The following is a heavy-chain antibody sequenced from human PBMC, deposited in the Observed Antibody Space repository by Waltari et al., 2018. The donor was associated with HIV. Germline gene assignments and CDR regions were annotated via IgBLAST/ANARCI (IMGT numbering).Heavy chain of an antibody. Sequence: KISCEASGYSFTDSWIAWVRQRPGKGLEWMGIIYPGDSETRYSPSVHGQVTISVDKSINTAYVQWRSLKASDTAMYYCARQYYYDSDGYLGDLGYWGQGTLVTVSS. D-gene: IGHD3-22*01. CDR2: IYPGDSET. V-gene: IGHV5-51*01. CDR1: GYSFTDSW. J-gene: IGHJ4*02. CDR3: ARQYYYDSDGYLGDLGY.